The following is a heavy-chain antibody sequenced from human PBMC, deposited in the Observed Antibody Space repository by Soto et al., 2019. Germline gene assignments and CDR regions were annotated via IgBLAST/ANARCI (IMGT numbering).Heavy chain of an antibody. CDR1: GFTFSSYG. CDR2: ISYDGSYK. Sequence: QVPLVESGGGVVQPGRSLRLSCAASGFTFSSYGMHWVRQAPGKRLEWVAGISYDGSYKYHADSVKGRFTISRDNSKNTVYLQMNSLRAEDTALYYCAKYCSGASCYSLDYWGQGTLVIVSS. D-gene: IGHD2-15*01. CDR3: AKYCSGASCYSLDY. V-gene: IGHV3-30*18. J-gene: IGHJ4*02.